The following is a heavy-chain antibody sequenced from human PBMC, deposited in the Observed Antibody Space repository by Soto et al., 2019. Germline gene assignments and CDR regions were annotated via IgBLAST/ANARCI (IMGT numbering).Heavy chain of an antibody. D-gene: IGHD6-19*01. Sequence: PGGSLRLSCAASGFTVSYNYMSWVRQAPGKGLEWVSVIYTDGTTYYADSVKGRFIISRDNSKNTLYLQMNSLRAEDTAVYFCARGSVAGTLYYWGQGTLVTVSS. V-gene: IGHV3-53*01. J-gene: IGHJ4*02. CDR3: ARGSVAGTLYY. CDR1: GFTVSYNY. CDR2: IYTDGTT.